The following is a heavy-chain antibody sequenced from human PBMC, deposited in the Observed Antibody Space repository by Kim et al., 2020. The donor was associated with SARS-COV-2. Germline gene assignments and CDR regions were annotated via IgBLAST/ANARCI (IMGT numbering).Heavy chain of an antibody. CDR3: ARDLGTTGDY. V-gene: IGHV3-33*01. CDR2: K. J-gene: IGHJ4*02. Sequence: KYYADSMKGRFTISRDNYKNTLYLQMNSLRAEDTAVYYCARDLGTTGDYWGQGTLVTVSS. D-gene: IGHD4-17*01.